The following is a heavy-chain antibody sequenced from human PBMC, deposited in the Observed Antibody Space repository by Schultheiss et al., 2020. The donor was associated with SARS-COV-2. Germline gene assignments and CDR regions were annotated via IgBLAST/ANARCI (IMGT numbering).Heavy chain of an antibody. CDR3: ARGPTVTTPLDY. V-gene: IGHV4-4*07. Sequence: SETLSLTCTVSGGSISSYYWSWIRQPAGKGLEWIGSIYHSGSTYYNPSLKSRVTISVDTSKNQFSLKLSSVTAADTAVYYCARGPTVTTPLDYWGQGTLVTVSS. J-gene: IGHJ4*02. CDR2: IYHSGST. CDR1: GGSISSYY. D-gene: IGHD4-17*01.